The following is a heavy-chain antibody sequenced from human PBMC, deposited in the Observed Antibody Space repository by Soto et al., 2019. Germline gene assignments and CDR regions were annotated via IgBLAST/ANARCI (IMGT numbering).Heavy chain of an antibody. V-gene: IGHV4-31*03. CDR1: GDSISSNGYY. Sequence: PSETLSLTCTVSGDSISSNGYYWSWIRQHPEKGLEWIGHINYSGNTYYSSSLKSRVTISGDTSKNQFSLNLSSVTAADTAVYYCASGTDGPEGYWGQGTLVTVSS. CDR2: INYSGNT. D-gene: IGHD1-26*01. J-gene: IGHJ4*02. CDR3: ASGTDGPEGY.